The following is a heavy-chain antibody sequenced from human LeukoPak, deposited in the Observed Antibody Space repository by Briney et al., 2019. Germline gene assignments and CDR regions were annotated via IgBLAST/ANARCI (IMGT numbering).Heavy chain of an antibody. CDR3: ARRGGGHAFDI. V-gene: IGHV4-39*01. CDR1: GGSISSSNYF. J-gene: IGHJ3*02. CDR2: IFHSGTT. Sequence: SETLSLTCTVSGGSISSSNYFWGWLRQPPGKGLEWIGSIFHSGTTYHNPSLKSRVTTSVDTSKNQFSLKLSSVTAADTAMYYCARRGGGHAFDIWGQGTMVTVSS. D-gene: IGHD3-16*01.